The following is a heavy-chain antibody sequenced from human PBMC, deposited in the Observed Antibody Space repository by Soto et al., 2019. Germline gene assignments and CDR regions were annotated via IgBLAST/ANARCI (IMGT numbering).Heavy chain of an antibody. CDR1: GFTFSYYG. CDR3: ARDHHRLPPRNPYCGMDV. CDR2: IRCDGSSK. D-gene: IGHD2-21*02. V-gene: IGHV3-33*01. Sequence: QVQLLASGGGVVHPGRSLRLSCAASGFTFSYYGIHWVRQAPGKGLEWVAVIRCDGSSKYYADSVKGRFTISRDNSKNALYLAMSSLSAEDTAVYSWARDHHRLPPRNPYCGMDVWGQGTTVIVSS. J-gene: IGHJ6*02.